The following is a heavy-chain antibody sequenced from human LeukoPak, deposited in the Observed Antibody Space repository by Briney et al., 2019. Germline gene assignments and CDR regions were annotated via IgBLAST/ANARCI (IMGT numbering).Heavy chain of an antibody. J-gene: IGHJ4*02. V-gene: IGHV3-7*01. CDR3: ARDSGSTVTTCFDS. Sequence: PGGSLRLSCAASGFTFSSYWMSWVRQAPGKGLEWVANIKRDGSEKYNVDSVKGRFTLSRDDAKNSLYLQRNSLRAQETAMSYSARDSGSTVTTCFDSWGAGKLVSVS. CDR2: IKRDGSEK. CDR1: GFTFSSYW. D-gene: IGHD4-17*01.